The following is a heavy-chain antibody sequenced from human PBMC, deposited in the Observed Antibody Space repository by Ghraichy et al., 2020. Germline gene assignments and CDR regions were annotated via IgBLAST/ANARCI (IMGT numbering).Heavy chain of an antibody. D-gene: IGHD2-21*01. J-gene: IGHJ4*02. CDR3: ARHPYDFDS. Sequence: SKTLSLTCTVSGASVSSSNCWWSWVRQPPGKGLEWIGEVYDGGNNYNPSLRSRVTISKDMSRNQFSLKLSSVTAADTAVYYCARHPYDFDSWGQGTLVTVSS. CDR1: GASVSSSNCW. CDR2: VYDGGN. V-gene: IGHV4-4*02.